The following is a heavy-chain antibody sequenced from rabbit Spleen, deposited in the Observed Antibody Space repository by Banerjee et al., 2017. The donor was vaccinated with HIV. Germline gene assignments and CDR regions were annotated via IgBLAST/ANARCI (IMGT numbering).Heavy chain of an antibody. J-gene: IGHJ4*01. D-gene: IGHD3-3*01. CDR3: ARDLVVAIGWNFNL. Sequence: QSLEESGGDLVKPGASLTLTCKASGFDFTSTFYMCWVRQAPGKGLEWIACINAATGKPVYATWAKGRFTISRTSSTTVTLRMTSLTAADRATYFCARDLVVAIGWNFNLWGQGTLVTVS. V-gene: IGHV1S40*01. CDR2: INAATGKP. CDR1: GFDFTSTFY.